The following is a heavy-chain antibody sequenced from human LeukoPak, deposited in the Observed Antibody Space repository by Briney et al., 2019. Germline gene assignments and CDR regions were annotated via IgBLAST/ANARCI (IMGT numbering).Heavy chain of an antibody. D-gene: IGHD4-17*01. V-gene: IGHV4-59*01. J-gene: IGHJ4*02. CDR1: GGSISSYY. CDR3: AREDGDYVGWFDY. CDR2: IYYSGST. Sequence: PSETLSLTCTVSGGSISSYYWSWIRQPPGKGLGWIGYIYYSGSTNYNPSLKSRVTISVDTSKNQFSLKLSSVTAADTAVYYCAREDGDYVGWFDYWGQGTLVTVSS.